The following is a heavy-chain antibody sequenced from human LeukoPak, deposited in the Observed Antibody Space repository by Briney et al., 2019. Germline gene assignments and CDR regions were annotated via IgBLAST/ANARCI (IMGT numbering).Heavy chain of an antibody. J-gene: IGHJ4*02. CDR1: GDSVNSGDYY. D-gene: IGHD7-27*01. CDR3: ANYELGRALFDH. Sequence: SETLSLTCTVSGDSVNSGDYYWNWIRQPPGKGLEWIGYIYYTGKTHYNPSLKSRVTISVDTSKNQFLLKLTSVTAADTAVYYCANYELGRALFDHWGQGTLVTVSS. V-gene: IGHV4-30-4*01. CDR2: IYYTGKT.